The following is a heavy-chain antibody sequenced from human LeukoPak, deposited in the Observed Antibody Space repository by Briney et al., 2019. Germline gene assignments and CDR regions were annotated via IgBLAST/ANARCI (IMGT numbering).Heavy chain of an antibody. CDR3: ARQYSTYYFDY. CDR1: GASISSGSYY. V-gene: IGHV4-61*02. Sequence: SETLSLTCSVSGASISSGSYYWSWIRQPAGKGLEWIGRIYTSGSTNYNPSLKSRVTISVDTSKNQFSLKLSSVTAADTAVYYCARQYSTYYFDYRGQGTLVTVSS. D-gene: IGHD2-15*01. J-gene: IGHJ4*02. CDR2: IYTSGST.